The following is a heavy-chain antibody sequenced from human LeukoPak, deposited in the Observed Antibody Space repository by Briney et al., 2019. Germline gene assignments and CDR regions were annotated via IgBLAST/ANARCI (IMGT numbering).Heavy chain of an antibody. CDR3: ARIGGGTYYYDSSGYYADY. CDR1: GFTFSDYY. CDR2: ISSSGSTI. V-gene: IGHV3-11*01. D-gene: IGHD3-22*01. J-gene: IGHJ4*02. Sequence: KPGGSLRLSCAASGFTFSDYYMSWIRKAPGKGLEWVSYISSSGSTIYYADSVKGRFTISRDNAKNSLYLQMNSLRAEDTAVYYCARIGGGTYYYDSSGYYADYWGQGTLVTVSS.